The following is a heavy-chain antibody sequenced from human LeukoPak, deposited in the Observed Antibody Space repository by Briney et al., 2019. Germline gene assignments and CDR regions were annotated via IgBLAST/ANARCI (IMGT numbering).Heavy chain of an antibody. CDR2: INPNSGGT. CDR3: ASDLERDGYNMPETP. V-gene: IGHV1-2*06. Sequence: ASVKVSCKASGYTFTGYYLHWVRQAPGQGLEWMGRINPNSGGTNYAQKFQGRVTMTRDTSISTAYMELSRLRSDDTAVYYCASDLERDGYNMPETPWGQGTLVTVSS. D-gene: IGHD5-24*01. J-gene: IGHJ5*02. CDR1: GYTFTGYY.